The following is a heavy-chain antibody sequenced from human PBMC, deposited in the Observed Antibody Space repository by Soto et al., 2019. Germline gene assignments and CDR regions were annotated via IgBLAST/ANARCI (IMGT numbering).Heavy chain of an antibody. J-gene: IGHJ3*02. CDR2: ISYDGSNK. Sequence: GGSLRLSCAASGFTFRTYGMHWVRQAPGKGLEWVAVISYDGSNKYYADSVKGRFTISRDNSKKTLYVRMNSLRVEDTAVYYCAKVPAPNDDFDIWGQGTMVTVSS. CDR1: GFTFRTYG. CDR3: AKVPAPNDDFDI. V-gene: IGHV3-30*18. D-gene: IGHD6-25*01.